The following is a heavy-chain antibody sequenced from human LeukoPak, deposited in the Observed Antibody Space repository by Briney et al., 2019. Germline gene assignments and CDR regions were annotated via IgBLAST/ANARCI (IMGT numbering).Heavy chain of an antibody. CDR3: AKASQYTYYFDY. CDR1: GFTFDDYA. CDR2: ISWNSGSI. V-gene: IGHV3-9*01. D-gene: IGHD5-18*01. J-gene: IGHJ4*02. Sequence: PGGSLRLSCAASGFTFDDYAMHWVRQAPGKGLEWVSGISWNSGSIGYADSVKGRFTISRDNAKNSLYLQMNSLRAEDTALYYCAKASQYTYYFDYWGQGTLVTVSS.